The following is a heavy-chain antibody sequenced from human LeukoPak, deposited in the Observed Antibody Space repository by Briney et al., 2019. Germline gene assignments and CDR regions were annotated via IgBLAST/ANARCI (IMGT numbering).Heavy chain of an antibody. CDR3: ARDSAGDYWLDP. CDR1: DYSITNDDF. V-gene: IGHV4-38-2*02. J-gene: IGHJ5*02. CDR2: IYHTGST. D-gene: IGHD7-27*01. Sequence: SETLSLTCTVSDYSITNDDFWGWMRQPPGKGLEWIGNIYHTGSTYYNPSLKSRVTILVDTSKNQFSLKLTSVTTADTAVYFCARDSAGDYWLDPWGQGTPVTVSS.